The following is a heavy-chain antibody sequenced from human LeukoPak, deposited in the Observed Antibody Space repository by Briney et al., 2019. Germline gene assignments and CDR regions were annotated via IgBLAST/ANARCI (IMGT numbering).Heavy chain of an antibody. V-gene: IGHV1-46*01. D-gene: IGHD6-19*01. CDR1: GYTFTSYY. CDR2: INPSGGST. Sequence: ASVKVSCKASGYTFTSYYMHWVRQAPGQGLEWMGIINPSGGSTSYAQKFQGRVTITRNTSISTAYMELSSLRSEDTAVYYCARWGVGSSGWYWYFDLWGRGTLVTVSS. J-gene: IGHJ2*01. CDR3: ARWGVGSSGWYWYFDL.